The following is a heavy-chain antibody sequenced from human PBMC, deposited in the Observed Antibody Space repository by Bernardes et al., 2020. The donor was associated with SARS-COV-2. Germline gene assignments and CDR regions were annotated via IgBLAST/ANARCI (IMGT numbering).Heavy chain of an antibody. CDR2: INEHGTIT. J-gene: IGHJ5*02. CDR3: ARDVAGREDL. CDR1: EFTFSRFW. Sequence: GGSLSLSCAACEFTFSRFWLHWVRQVPGKGQAWVSRINEHGTITNYADSVKGRFTISRDNAKKTLFLQMSSLRAEDTAVYYCARDVAGREDLWGQGTLVTVSS. V-gene: IGHV3-74*01. D-gene: IGHD1-26*01.